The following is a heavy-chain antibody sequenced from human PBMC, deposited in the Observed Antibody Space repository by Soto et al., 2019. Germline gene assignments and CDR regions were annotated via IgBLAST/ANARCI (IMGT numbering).Heavy chain of an antibody. D-gene: IGHD3-9*01. CDR3: VRDRDWAFDI. Sequence: EVQLVESGGGLVQPGGSLRLSCAASGYIFSDYSMNWVRQAPGKGLEWVSYFGTSRKYIFYADSGRGRFTISRDDAKNSVYLQLNSLRDDDTAVYYCVRDRDWAFDIWGQGTLVTVSS. CDR1: GYIFSDYS. CDR2: FGTSRKYI. J-gene: IGHJ3*02. V-gene: IGHV3-48*02.